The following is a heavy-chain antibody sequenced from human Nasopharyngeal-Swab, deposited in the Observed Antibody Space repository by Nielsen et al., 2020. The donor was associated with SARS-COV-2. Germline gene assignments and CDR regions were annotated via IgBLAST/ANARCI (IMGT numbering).Heavy chain of an antibody. D-gene: IGHD5-24*01. CDR2: IYYSGVT. Sequence: WIRQPPGKGLEWIGYIYYSGVTNYNPPLKSRVTISVDTSKNQFSLKLSSVTAADTAVYYCARGEMATIPNFDYWGQGTLVTVSS. J-gene: IGHJ4*02. V-gene: IGHV4-59*01. CDR3: ARGEMATIPNFDY.